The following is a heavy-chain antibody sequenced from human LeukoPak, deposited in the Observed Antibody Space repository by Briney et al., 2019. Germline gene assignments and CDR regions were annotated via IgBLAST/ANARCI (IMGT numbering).Heavy chain of an antibody. CDR1: GYTFTGYY. Sequence: ASVKVSCKASGYTFTGYYIHWVRQAPGQGLEWMGWINPNSGDTNYAQKFQGRVTMTRDTSISTAYMELSGLTFDDTAVYYCARAKSCDYWGQGTLVTVSS. CDR3: ARAKSCDY. CDR2: INPNSGDT. J-gene: IGHJ4*02. V-gene: IGHV1-2*02.